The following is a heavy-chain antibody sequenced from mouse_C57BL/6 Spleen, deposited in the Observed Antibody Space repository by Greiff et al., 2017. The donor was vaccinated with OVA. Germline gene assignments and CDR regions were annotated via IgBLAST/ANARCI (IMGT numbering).Heavy chain of an antibody. CDR1: GYTFTSYW. Sequence: QVQLQQPGAELVKPGASVKLSCKASGYTFTSYWMQWVKQRPGQGLEWIGEIDPSDSYTNYNQKFKGKATLTVDTSSSTAYMQLSSLTSEDSAVYYCASLPRDYWGQGTTLTVSS. J-gene: IGHJ2*01. CDR3: ASLPRDY. V-gene: IGHV1-50*01. CDR2: IDPSDSYT.